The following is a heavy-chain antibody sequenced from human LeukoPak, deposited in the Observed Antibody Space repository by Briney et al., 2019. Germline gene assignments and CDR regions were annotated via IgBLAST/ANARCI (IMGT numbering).Heavy chain of an antibody. D-gene: IGHD3-10*01. CDR3: ARVHGSGSLGY. V-gene: IGHV3-48*02. J-gene: IGHJ4*02. CDR2: ISSSTSTI. CDR1: GFTFSSYS. Sequence: PGGSLRLSCAVSGFTFSSYSMNWVRQAPGKGLGWISYISSSTSTIYYADSVKGRFTISRDNARSSLYLQMNSLRDDDTAVYYCARVHGSGSLGYWGQGTLVTVSS.